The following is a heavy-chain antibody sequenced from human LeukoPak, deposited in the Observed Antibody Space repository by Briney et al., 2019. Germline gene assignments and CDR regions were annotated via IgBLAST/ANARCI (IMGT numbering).Heavy chain of an antibody. CDR1: GFTFSSSG. J-gene: IGHJ4*02. Sequence: GGSLRLSCAASGFTFSSSGMSWVRQAPGKGLEWVSAISGGGDATYYADSVKGRFTISRDNSKNTLYLQMNSLRAEDTAVYYCAKESIAEENWGQGTLVTVSS. V-gene: IGHV3-23*01. CDR2: ISGGGDAT. CDR3: AKESIAEEN. D-gene: IGHD6-6*01.